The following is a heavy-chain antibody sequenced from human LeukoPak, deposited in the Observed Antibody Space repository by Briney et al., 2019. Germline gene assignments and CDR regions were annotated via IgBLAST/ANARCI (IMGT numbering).Heavy chain of an antibody. CDR2: ILYDRSTK. D-gene: IGHD2-15*01. J-gene: IGHJ4*02. CDR1: RFTFSSYG. Sequence: RGCMRLSCAVYRFTFSSYGVDWVRWARDKGLGWGAFILYDRSTKYYSASEKSRFTIPRDNSKQPLYRELNSWRAEDTAVYYCAKDRWAFAHCSGGSCPFHYWGQGTLVTVSS. CDR3: AKDRWAFAHCSGGSCPFHY. V-gene: IGHV3-30*02.